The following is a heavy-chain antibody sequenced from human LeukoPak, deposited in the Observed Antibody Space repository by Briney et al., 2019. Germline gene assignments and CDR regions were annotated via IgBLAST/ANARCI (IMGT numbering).Heavy chain of an antibody. CDR3: ARASYGDLDAFDI. D-gene: IGHD4-17*01. J-gene: IGHJ3*02. CDR2: ISYDGSNK. Sequence: GGSLRLSCAASGFTFSSYAMHWVRQAPGKGLEGGAVISYDGSNKYYADSVKGRFTISRDNSKNTLYLQMNSLRAEDTAVYYCARASYGDLDAFDIWGQGTMVTVSS. V-gene: IGHV3-30*04. CDR1: GFTFSSYA.